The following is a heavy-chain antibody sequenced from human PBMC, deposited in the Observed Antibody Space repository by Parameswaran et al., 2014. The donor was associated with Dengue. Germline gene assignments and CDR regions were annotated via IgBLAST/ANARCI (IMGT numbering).Heavy chain of an antibody. CDR3: AASSGGYCSSTSCYEGMAFDI. Sequence: WVRQAPGQRLEWIGWIVVGSGNTNYAQKFQERVTITRDMSTSTAYMELSSLRSEDTAVYYCAASSGGYCSSTSCYEGMAFDIWGQGTMVTVSS. D-gene: IGHD2-2*01. J-gene: IGHJ3*02. CDR2: IVVGSGNT. V-gene: IGHV1-58*01.